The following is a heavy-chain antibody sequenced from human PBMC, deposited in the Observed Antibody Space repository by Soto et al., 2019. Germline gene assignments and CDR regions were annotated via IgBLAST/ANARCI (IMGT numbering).Heavy chain of an antibody. Sequence: GGSLRLSCVASGFTFNGYSMNWVRQAPGKGLEWLSYISRGSDTIYYADSVRGRFTISRDNAKNSLFLQMNSLRAEDTAMYYCARDTDLVVVAASDYWGQGTLVTVSS. D-gene: IGHD2-15*01. CDR3: ARDTDLVVVAASDY. V-gene: IGHV3-48*01. CDR2: ISRGSDTI. CDR1: GFTFNGYS. J-gene: IGHJ4*02.